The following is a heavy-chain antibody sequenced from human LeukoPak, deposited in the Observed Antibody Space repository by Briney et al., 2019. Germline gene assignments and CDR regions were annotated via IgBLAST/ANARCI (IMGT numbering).Heavy chain of an antibody. CDR2: INPNSGAT. CDR3: ARLGDSSGSNWFDP. V-gene: IGHV1-2*02. J-gene: IGHJ5*02. CDR1: GYTFTGYY. D-gene: IGHD3-22*01. Sequence: ASVKVSRKASGYTFTGYYMHWVRQAPGQGLEWMGWINPNSGATNYVQKFQGRVTMTRDTSISTAYMELSRLTSDDTAVYYCARLGDSSGSNWFDPWGQGTLVTVSS.